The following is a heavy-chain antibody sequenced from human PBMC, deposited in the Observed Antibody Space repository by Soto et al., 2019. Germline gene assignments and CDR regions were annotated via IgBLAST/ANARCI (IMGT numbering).Heavy chain of an antibody. J-gene: IGHJ3*02. CDR3: AREVKSAAATKAFDI. CDR2: IDYIGRA. V-gene: IGHV4-31*03. Sequence: QVQLQESGPGLVTPSQTLSLTCTYTGGSISSDNYFWNWIRQHPGQGMEWIGYIDYIGRAYYNPSLRSRVTTSGYTSNKQVSLRLSTVPVAETATCFCAREVKSAAATKAFDICGQEAVVTVSS. D-gene: IGHD1-7*01. CDR1: GGSISSDNYF.